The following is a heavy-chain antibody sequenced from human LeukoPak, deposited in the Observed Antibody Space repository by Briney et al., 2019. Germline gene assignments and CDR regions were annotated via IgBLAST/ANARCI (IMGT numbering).Heavy chain of an antibody. CDR2: IGNDGRDI. V-gene: IGHV3-30*02. CDR1: GFTFTSHG. J-gene: IGHJ4*02. CDR3: ARDLVGGWSCDH. Sequence: GGSLRLSCIVSGFTFTSHGMHWVRQAPGKGLEWVAYIGNDGRDIYYADSPRGRFTISRDDSKNTVHLQMRSLKVEDTALYYCARDLVGGWSCDHWGQGSLVAVSS. D-gene: IGHD3-16*01.